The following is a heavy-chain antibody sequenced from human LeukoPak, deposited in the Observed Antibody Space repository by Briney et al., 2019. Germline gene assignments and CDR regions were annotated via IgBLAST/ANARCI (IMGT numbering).Heavy chain of an antibody. CDR2: LFTDGTT. V-gene: IGHV3-53*01. Sequence: GESLRLSCAASGFSVSGHYMSWVRQAPGKGLQWVSILFTDGTTYYADSVRGRFAISRDSYRNTLYLHMTGLRADDTALYFCARDRPYYDKEDMDVWGQGTMVTVSS. D-gene: IGHD3-16*01. J-gene: IGHJ6*02. CDR1: GFSVSGHY. CDR3: ARDRPYYDKEDMDV.